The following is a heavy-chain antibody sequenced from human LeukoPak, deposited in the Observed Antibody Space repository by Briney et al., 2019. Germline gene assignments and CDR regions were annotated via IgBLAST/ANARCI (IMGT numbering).Heavy chain of an antibody. CDR1: GGSISSYY. Sequence: SETLSLTCTVSGGSISSYYWGWIRQPPGKGLEWIGSIYYSGSTYYNPSLKSRVTISVDTSKNQFSLKLSSVTAADTAVYYCASIIYSSGPDYWGQGTLVTVSS. CDR3: ASIIYSSGPDY. D-gene: IGHD6-19*01. CDR2: IYYSGST. V-gene: IGHV4-39*07. J-gene: IGHJ4*02.